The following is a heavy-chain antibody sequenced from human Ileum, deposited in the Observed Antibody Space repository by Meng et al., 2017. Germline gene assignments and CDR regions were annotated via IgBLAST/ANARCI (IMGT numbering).Heavy chain of an antibody. D-gene: IGHD2-8*01. CDR2: IKPDSGDT. J-gene: IGHJ4*02. Sequence: QVRMVQSGAEVKNPGASVKVSCKASGFSFTDFYIHWVRQAPGQGLEWMGRIKPDSGDTKYAQKFQGRLAMTRDTSINTAHMELSSLRPDDTAVYYCARDQNGYWGQGTLVTVSS. CDR3: ARDQNGY. CDR1: GFSFTDFY. V-gene: IGHV1-2*06.